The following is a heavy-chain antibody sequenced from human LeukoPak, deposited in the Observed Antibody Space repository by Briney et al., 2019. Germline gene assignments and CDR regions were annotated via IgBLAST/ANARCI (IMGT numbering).Heavy chain of an antibody. Sequence: SETLSLTCTVSGGFISSSSYYGGWIRQPPGKGLEWIGSIYSGSTYYNPSLKSRVTISVDTSKNQFSLKLSSVTAADTAVYYCARRGGYSGYGPFDYWGQGTLVTVSS. CDR3: ARRGGYSGYGPFDY. J-gene: IGHJ4*02. D-gene: IGHD5-12*01. CDR2: IYSGST. CDR1: GGFISSSSYY. V-gene: IGHV4-39*01.